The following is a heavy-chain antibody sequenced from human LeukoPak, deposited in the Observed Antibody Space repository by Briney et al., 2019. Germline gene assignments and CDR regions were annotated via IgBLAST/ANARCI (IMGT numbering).Heavy chain of an antibody. J-gene: IGHJ5*02. D-gene: IGHD2-2*01. CDR1: GYTFTSYA. Sequence: GASVKVFCKTSGYTFTSYAVGWVRQAPGQGPEWMGWSSGYGCKTNYAQRLQGRDTMTTDTSTNTAYMELRSLRSDDTAVYYCARVIDCSRANCQTNLFDPWGQETLVTVSS. CDR2: SSGYGCKT. CDR3: ARVIDCSRANCQTNLFDP. V-gene: IGHV1-18*01.